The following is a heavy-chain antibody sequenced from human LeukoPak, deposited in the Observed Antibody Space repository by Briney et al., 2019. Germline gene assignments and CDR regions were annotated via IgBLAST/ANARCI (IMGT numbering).Heavy chain of an antibody. CDR1: GYTFTSYG. CDR2: ISAYNGNT. Sequence: ASVKVSCKASGYTFTSYGISRVRQAPGQGLEWMGWISAYNGNTNYAQKLQGRVTMTTDTSTSTAYMELRSLRSDDTAVYYCARGRVLYSSGWPDLDYWGQGTLVTVSS. V-gene: IGHV1-18*01. D-gene: IGHD6-19*01. J-gene: IGHJ4*02. CDR3: ARGRVLYSSGWPDLDY.